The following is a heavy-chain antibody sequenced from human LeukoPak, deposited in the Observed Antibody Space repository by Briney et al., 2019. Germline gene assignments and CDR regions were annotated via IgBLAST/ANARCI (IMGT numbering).Heavy chain of an antibody. CDR3: ARDLQGATTLYNWFDP. J-gene: IGHJ5*02. V-gene: IGHV3-48*01. Sequence: GGSLRLSCAASGFTFSSYSMNWVHQAPGKGLEWVSYISSSSSTIYYADSVKGRFTISRDNAKNSLYLQMNSLRAEDTAVYYCARDLQGATTLYNWFDPWGQGTLVTVSS. CDR1: GFTFSSYS. CDR2: ISSSSSTI. D-gene: IGHD1-26*01.